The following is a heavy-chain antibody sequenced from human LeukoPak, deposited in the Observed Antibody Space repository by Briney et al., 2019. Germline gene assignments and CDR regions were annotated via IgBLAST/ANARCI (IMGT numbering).Heavy chain of an antibody. J-gene: IGHJ3*02. D-gene: IGHD4-11*01. Sequence: ASVKVSCKASGYTFTGYYMHWVRQAPGQGLEWMGRINPNSGGTNYAQKFQGRVTMTRDTSISTAYMELSRLRSDDTAVYYCANLHRGYSNYGRWAFDIWGQGTMVTVSS. V-gene: IGHV1-2*06. CDR2: INPNSGGT. CDR1: GYTFTGYY. CDR3: ANLHRGYSNYGRWAFDI.